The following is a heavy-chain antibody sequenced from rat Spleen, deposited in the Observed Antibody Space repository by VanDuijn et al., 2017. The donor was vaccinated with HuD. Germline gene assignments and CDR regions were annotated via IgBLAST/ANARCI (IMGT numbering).Heavy chain of an antibody. J-gene: IGHJ2*01. CDR3: ARHPWGGAPYY. Sequence: QVPLKESGPGLVQPSQTLSLTCTVSGFSLTSYHVSWVRQPPGKGLEWIAAISSGGSTYYNSALKSRLSISRDTSKSQVFLKMDSLQPEDTGTYYCARHPWGGAPYYWGQGVMVTVSS. CDR2: ISSGGST. D-gene: IGHD3-1*01. V-gene: IGHV2-6*01. CDR1: GFSLTSYH.